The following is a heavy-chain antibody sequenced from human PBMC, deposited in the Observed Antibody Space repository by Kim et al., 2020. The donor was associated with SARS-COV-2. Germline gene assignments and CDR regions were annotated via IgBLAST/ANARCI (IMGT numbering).Heavy chain of an antibody. CDR1: AFTFSDYA. V-gene: IGHV3-30*03. D-gene: IGHD3-22*01. J-gene: IGHJ3*02. CDR3: ARGGRYDSSGYN. CDR2: ISYDGGNK. Sequence: GGSLRLSCAAYAFTFSDYAMHWVRQAPGKGQEWVAVISYDGGNKYYADSVKGRFTVSRDNSKNTLHLQMDSLRVEDTAVYFCARGGRYDSSGYNWG.